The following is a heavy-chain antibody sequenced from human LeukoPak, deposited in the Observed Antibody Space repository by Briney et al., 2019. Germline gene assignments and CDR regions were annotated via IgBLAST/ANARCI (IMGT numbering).Heavy chain of an antibody. CDR1: GFSFSSYA. V-gene: IGHV3-23*01. CDR2: ISGSGGST. CDR3: AKGRYFDWFSVSSWFDP. Sequence: GGSLRLSCAASGFSFSSYAVTWVRQAPGKGLAWVSGISGSGGSTYYADSVKGRFTISRDNSKNTLYLQMNSLIAEDTAVYYCAKGRYFDWFSVSSWFDPWGQGTLVTVSS. D-gene: IGHD3-9*01. J-gene: IGHJ5*02.